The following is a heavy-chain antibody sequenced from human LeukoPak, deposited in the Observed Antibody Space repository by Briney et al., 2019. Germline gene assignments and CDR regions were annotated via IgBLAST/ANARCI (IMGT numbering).Heavy chain of an antibody. CDR2: IIPIFGTA. D-gene: IGHD2-15*01. CDR3: AREIGYCSGGSCYDYFDY. Sequence: PVKVSCKASGGTFSSYAISWVRQAPGQGLEWMGGIIPIFGTANYAQKFQGRVTITADESTSTAYMELSSLRSEDTAVYYCAREIGYCSGGSCYDYFDYWGQGTLVTVSS. J-gene: IGHJ4*02. CDR1: GGTFSSYA. V-gene: IGHV1-69*13.